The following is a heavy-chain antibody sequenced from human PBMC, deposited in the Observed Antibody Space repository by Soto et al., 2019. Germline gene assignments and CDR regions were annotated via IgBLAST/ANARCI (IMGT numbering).Heavy chain of an antibody. CDR2: ISSNEVGT. D-gene: IGHD6-6*01. J-gene: IGHJ6*03. V-gene: IGHV3-64*01. CDR3: ARRARPDFYYMDV. CDR1: GFTLSGYA. Sequence: EVQLAESGGGLAQPGGSLRLSCAASGFTLSGYAMDWVRQAPGKGLEYVSGISSNEVGTYYANSVQGRFTISRDNSKNTVYLQRGSLRPEDMAVYYCARRARPDFYYMDVWGKGTTVTVSS.